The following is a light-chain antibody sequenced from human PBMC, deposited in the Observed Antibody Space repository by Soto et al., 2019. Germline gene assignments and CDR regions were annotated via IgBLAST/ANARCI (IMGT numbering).Light chain of an antibody. Sequence: QSALTQPASVSGPPGQSITISCTGTNSDIGGYNYVSWYQQRPGRAPKLMLYEVSNRPSGVSNRFSGSKSGNTASLTISGLQAEDEADYYCSSYTSTSTLGVFGGGTKLTVL. CDR1: NSDIGGYNY. CDR3: SSYTSTSTLGV. J-gene: IGLJ3*02. CDR2: EVS. V-gene: IGLV2-14*01.